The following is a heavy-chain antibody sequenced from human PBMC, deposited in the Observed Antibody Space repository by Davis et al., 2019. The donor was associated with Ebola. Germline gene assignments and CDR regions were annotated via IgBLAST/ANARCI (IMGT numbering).Heavy chain of an antibody. CDR3: ATYRGGVYYHGMDV. D-gene: IGHD1-14*01. J-gene: IGHJ6*02. V-gene: IGHV1-8*01. CDR2: MNPNSGFT. CDR1: GYTFTTYD. Sequence: ASVKVSCKASGYTFTTYDINWVRQATGQGLEWMGWMNPNSGFTGYAERFQGRVTMTRNTSISTAYMELSSLRSEDTAVYYCATYRGGVYYHGMDVWGQGTTVTVSS.